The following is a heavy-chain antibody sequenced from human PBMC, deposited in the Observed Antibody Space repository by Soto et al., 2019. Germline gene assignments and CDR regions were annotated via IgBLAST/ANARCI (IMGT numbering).Heavy chain of an antibody. CDR2: INRHVSST. J-gene: IGHJ4*02. CDR1: GFTLCSYL. V-gene: IGHV3-74*01. D-gene: IGHD6-19*01. CDR3: AVAVAGPTAIGY. Sequence: EVQQLESGAGLAQPGGSLRLSCAASGFTLCSYLMHCVRQAPGKALVWVSRINRHVSSTSYADSVKCRFTMSRDNAKITLYLEMSSLRAEDTAVYYCAVAVAGPTAIGYWCQGTLVTVYS.